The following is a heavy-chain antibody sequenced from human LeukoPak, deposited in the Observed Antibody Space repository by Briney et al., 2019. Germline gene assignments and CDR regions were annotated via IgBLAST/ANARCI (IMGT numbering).Heavy chain of an antibody. D-gene: IGHD2-15*01. V-gene: IGHV3-23*01. J-gene: IGHJ4*02. CDR2: ISGSGGYT. CDR1: GFTFSSYA. CDR3: AKGAYCSGVSCYSSQHDY. Sequence: PGGSLRLSCAASGFTFSSYAMSWVRQAPGKGLEWVSAISGSGGYTYYADSVKGRFTISRDNSKNTLYLQMNSLRAEDTAVYYCAKGAYCSGVSCYSSQHDYWGQGTLVTVS.